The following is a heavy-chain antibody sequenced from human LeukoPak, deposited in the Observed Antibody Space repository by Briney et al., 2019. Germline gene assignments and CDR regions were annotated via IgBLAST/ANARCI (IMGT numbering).Heavy chain of an antibody. D-gene: IGHD1-26*01. J-gene: IGHJ4*02. CDR3: ASSRQYSGSYPFDY. CDR2: INSANGNT. CDR1: GYTFANYA. Sequence: ASVKVSCKASGYTFANYAMHWVRQAPGQSLEWMGWINSANGNTKYSQKFQGRVTITRDTSASTAYMELSSLRSEDTAVYYCASSRQYSGSYPFDYWGQGTLVTVSS. V-gene: IGHV1-3*04.